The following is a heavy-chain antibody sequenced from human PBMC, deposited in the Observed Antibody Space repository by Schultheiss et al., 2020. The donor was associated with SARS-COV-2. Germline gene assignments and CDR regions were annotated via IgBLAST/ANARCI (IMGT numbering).Heavy chain of an antibody. J-gene: IGHJ4*02. CDR1: GGFISSSNW. CDR3: ARGFDY. CDR2: IHDSGTT. V-gene: IGHV4-4*02. Sequence: SETLSLTCAVSGGFISSSNWWSWVRQPPGKGLEWIEKIHDSGTTNYNPSLKSRVTISVDKSKNQFSLKLSSVTAADTAVYYCARGFDYWGQGTLVTVSS.